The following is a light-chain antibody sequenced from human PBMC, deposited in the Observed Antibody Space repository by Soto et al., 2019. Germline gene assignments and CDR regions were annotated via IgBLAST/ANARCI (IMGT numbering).Light chain of an antibody. V-gene: IGKV3-20*01. J-gene: IGKJ1*01. CDR1: QSVSSNY. CDR2: GAS. CDR3: QKYGTSPRT. Sequence: EIVLTQSPGTLSLSPGERATLSCRASQSVSSNYLAWYQQKPGQAPRLLIYGASSRATGIPDRFSGSGSGADFTLTIGRLEPEDFAVYYCQKYGTSPRTFGQGTKVEIK.